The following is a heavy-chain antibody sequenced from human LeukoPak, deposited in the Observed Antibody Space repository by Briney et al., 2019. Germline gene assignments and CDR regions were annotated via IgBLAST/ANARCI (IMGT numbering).Heavy chain of an antibody. D-gene: IGHD2-15*01. Sequence: ASVKVSCKASGYTFTGYYIHWVRQAPGQGLEWMGWINTNTGNPTYAQGFTGRFVFSLDTSVSTAYLQISSLKAEDTAVYYCARVRVFDCSGGSCYVWDYWGQGTLVTVSS. J-gene: IGHJ4*02. CDR2: INTNTGNP. V-gene: IGHV7-4-1*02. CDR3: ARVRVFDCSGGSCYVWDY. CDR1: GYTFTGYY.